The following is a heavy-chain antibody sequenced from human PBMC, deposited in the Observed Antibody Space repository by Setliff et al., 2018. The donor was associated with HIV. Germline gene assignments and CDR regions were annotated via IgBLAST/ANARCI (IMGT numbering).Heavy chain of an antibody. CDR2: IYTGGST. Sequence: TLSLTCTVSGGSISSGSYYWSWIRQPAGKGLQWIGHIYTGGSTNYNPSLRGRVTISLDTSRNHFSLKLSSVTAADTAVYYCARSYRNSLFDAFDIWGQGTMVTVSS. CDR3: ARSYRNSLFDAFDI. J-gene: IGHJ3*02. D-gene: IGHD6-6*01. V-gene: IGHV4-61*09. CDR1: GGSISSGSYY.